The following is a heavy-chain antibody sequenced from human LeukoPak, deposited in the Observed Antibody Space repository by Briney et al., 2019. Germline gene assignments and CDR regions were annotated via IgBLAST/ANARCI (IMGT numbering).Heavy chain of an antibody. Sequence: GGSLRLSCAASGFTFSSYSINWVRQAPGKGLEWVSSISSSSSYIYYADSVKGRFTISRDNAKNSLYLQMNRLRAEDTAVYYCARDSYDSYGYKWTPDAFDMWGQGTMVTVSS. D-gene: IGHD5-24*01. CDR1: GFTFSSYS. J-gene: IGHJ3*02. V-gene: IGHV3-21*01. CDR2: ISSSSSYI. CDR3: ARDSYDSYGYKWTPDAFDM.